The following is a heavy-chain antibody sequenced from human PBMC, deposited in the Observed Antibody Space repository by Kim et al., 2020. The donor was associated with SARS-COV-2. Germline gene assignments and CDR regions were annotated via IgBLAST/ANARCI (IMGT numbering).Heavy chain of an antibody. V-gene: IGHV1-69*13. J-gene: IGHJ5*02. D-gene: IGHD3-3*01. CDR1: GGTFSSYA. Sequence: SVKVSCKASGGTFSSYAISWVRQAPGQGLEWMGGIIPIFGTANYAQKFQGRVTITADESTSTAYMELSSLRSEDTAAYYCARGAALTYDFWSGYYPKWFDPWGQGTLVTVSS. CDR3: ARGAALTYDFWSGYYPKWFDP. CDR2: IIPIFGTA.